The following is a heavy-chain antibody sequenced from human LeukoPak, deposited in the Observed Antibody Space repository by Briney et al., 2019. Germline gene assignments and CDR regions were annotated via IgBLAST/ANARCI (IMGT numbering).Heavy chain of an antibody. V-gene: IGHV3-30*02. CDR2: IRYDGSDK. D-gene: IGHD3-10*01. J-gene: IGHJ6*02. CDR3: ARNLRPGSSYGYYYGMDV. CDR1: GFTFSSYG. Sequence: PGGSLRLSCAASGFTFSSYGMHWVRQAPGKGLEWVAFIRYDGSDKYYADSVKGRFTVSRDNSKNTLYLQMNSLRAEDTAVYYCARNLRPGSSYGYYYGMDVWGQGTTVTVSS.